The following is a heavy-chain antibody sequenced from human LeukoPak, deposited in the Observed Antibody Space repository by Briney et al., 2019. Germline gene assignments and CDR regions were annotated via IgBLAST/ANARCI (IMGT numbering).Heavy chain of an antibody. Sequence: ASVKVSCKVSGYTLTELSMHWVRQAPGQGLEWMGWINPNSGGTNYAQKFQGRVTMTRNTSISTAYMELSSLRSEDTAVYYCARGIGIVGADYWGQGTLVTVSS. V-gene: IGHV1-2*02. CDR3: ARGIGIVGADY. CDR2: INPNSGGT. CDR1: GYTLTELS. D-gene: IGHD1-26*01. J-gene: IGHJ4*02.